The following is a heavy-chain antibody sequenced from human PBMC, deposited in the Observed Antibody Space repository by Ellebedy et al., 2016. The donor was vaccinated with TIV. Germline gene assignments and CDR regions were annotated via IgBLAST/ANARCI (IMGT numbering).Heavy chain of an antibody. V-gene: IGHV3-21*01. Sequence: GESLKISCAASGFTFSSYSMNWVRQAPGKGLEWVSSISSSTNYIYYADSVKGRFTISRDNAKNSLYLQMNSLRAEDTAVYYCYSGTSGDYWGQGTLVTVSS. CDR3: YSGTSGDY. D-gene: IGHD6-13*01. J-gene: IGHJ4*02. CDR2: ISSSTNYI. CDR1: GFTFSSYS.